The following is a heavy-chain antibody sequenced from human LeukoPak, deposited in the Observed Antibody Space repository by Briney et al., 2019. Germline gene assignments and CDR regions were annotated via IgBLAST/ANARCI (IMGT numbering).Heavy chain of an antibody. D-gene: IGHD3-3*01. CDR1: GGSISSGGYY. CDR2: IYYSGST. CDR3: ARAAPTIFGVVITHFDY. V-gene: IGHV4-31*03. J-gene: IGHJ4*02. Sequence: SQTLSLTCTVTGGSISSGGYYWSWIRQHPGKGLEWIGYIYYSGSTYYNPSLKSRVTISVDTSKNQFSLKLSSVTAADTAVYYCARAAPTIFGVVITHFDYWGQGTLVTVSS.